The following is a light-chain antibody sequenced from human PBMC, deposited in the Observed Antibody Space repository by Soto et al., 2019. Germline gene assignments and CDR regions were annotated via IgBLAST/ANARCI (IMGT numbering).Light chain of an antibody. CDR2: GAS. CDR1: QSVSNSY. J-gene: IGKJ2*01. Sequence: EMVLTQSPGTLSLSPGERASISCRASQSVSNSYLAWYQQKPGQAPRLLIYGASSRATGIPDRFSGSGSGTDFTLTIGRLEPEDLAVYYCQQYGNSPRTFGQGTKLLIK. V-gene: IGKV3-20*01. CDR3: QQYGNSPRT.